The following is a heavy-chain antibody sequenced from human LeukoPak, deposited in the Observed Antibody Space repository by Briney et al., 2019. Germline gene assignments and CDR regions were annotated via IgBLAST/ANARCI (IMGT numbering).Heavy chain of an antibody. D-gene: IGHD4-11*01. CDR1: GFTFSSNS. V-gene: IGHV3-21*01. CDR3: TRASVHDYSNYL. CDR2: ISSSSSYI. Sequence: GGSLRLSCAASGFTFSSNSMNWVRQAPGKGLEWVSSISSSSSYIYYADSVKGRFTISRDNAKNSLYLQMNSLRAEDTAVYYCTRASVHDYSNYLWGQGTLVTVSS. J-gene: IGHJ5*02.